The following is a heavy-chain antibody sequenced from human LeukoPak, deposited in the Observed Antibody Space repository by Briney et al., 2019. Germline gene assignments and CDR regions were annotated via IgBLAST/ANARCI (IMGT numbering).Heavy chain of an antibody. CDR1: GFTFSDYY. CDR3: ARAARYYGSGFDAFDI. CDR2: ISSSSSYT. D-gene: IGHD3-10*01. J-gene: IGHJ3*02. Sequence: PGGSLRLSCAASGFTFSDYYMSWIRQAPGKGLDWVSYISSSSSYTNYADSVKGRFTISRDNAKNSLYLQMNSLRAEDTAVYYCARAARYYGSGFDAFDIWGQGTMVTVSS. V-gene: IGHV3-11*05.